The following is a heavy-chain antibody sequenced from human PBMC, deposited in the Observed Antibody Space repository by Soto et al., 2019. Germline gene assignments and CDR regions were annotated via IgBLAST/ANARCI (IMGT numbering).Heavy chain of an antibody. D-gene: IGHD6-13*01. J-gene: IGHJ3*02. CDR2: IIPILGIA. Sequence: ASVKVSCKASGGTFSSYTISWVRQAPGQGLEWMGRIIPILGIANYAQKFQGRVTITADKSTSTAYMELSSLRSEDTAVYYCARGLLREGRAAAGTTQPDAFDIWGQGTMVTVSS. V-gene: IGHV1-69*02. CDR1: GGTFSSYT. CDR3: ARGLLREGRAAAGTTQPDAFDI.